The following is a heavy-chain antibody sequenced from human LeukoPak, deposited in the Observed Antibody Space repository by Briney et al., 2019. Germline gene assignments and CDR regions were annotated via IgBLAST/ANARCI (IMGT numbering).Heavy chain of an antibody. CDR2: IFDSGST. V-gene: IGHV4-39*02. CDR3: ARGSGARIGFDP. D-gene: IGHD1-26*01. J-gene: IGHJ5*02. CDR1: GGSISSSAYY. Sequence: SETLSLTCTVSGGSISSSAYYWGWIRQPPGKGLEWIGSIFDSGSTYYNPSLKSRVTISVDTSKNHFSLNLNSVLAADTAVYYCARGSGARIGFDPWGQGTLVSVSS.